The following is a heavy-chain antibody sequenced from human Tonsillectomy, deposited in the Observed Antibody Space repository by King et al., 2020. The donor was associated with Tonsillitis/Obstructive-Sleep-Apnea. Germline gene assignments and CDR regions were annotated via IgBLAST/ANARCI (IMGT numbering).Heavy chain of an antibody. D-gene: IGHD1-20*01. CDR3: ASSLSGIIYGMDV. V-gene: IGHV1-2*02. CDR1: GYTFTGYY. CDR2: INPNSGGT. Sequence: VQLVESGAEVKKPGASLKVSCKASGYTFTGYYMHWVRQAPGQGLQWMGWINPNSGGTNSAQKFQGRVTMTRDTFISTAYMELSRLRSDDTAVCYCASSLSGIIYGMDVWGQGTTVTVSS. J-gene: IGHJ6*02.